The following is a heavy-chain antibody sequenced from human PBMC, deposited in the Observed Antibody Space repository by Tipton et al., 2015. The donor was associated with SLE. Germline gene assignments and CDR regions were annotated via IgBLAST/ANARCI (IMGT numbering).Heavy chain of an antibody. CDR2: IYKSGST. CDR3: AREGSSSRLDP. J-gene: IGHJ5*02. V-gene: IGHV4-61*02. D-gene: IGHD6-6*01. Sequence: TLSLTCTVFGDSISSGSYFWSWIRQPARKGLEWIGRIYKSGSTSYNPSLRGRVTIAVDTSKNQFSLKMTSMTAEDTAVYYCAREGSSSRLDPWGQGTLVTVSS. CDR1: GDSISSGSYF.